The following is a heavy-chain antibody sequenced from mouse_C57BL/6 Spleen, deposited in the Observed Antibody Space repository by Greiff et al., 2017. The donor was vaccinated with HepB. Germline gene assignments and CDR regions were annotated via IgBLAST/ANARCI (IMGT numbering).Heavy chain of an antibody. CDR2: ISDGGSYT. Sequence: EVQRVESGGGLVKPGGSLKLSCAASGFTFSSYAMSWVRQTPEKRLEWVATISDGGSYTYYPDNVKGRFTISRDNAKNNLYLQMSHLKSEDTAMYYCARDGYGSSYDYWGQGTTLTVSS. CDR3: ARDGYGSSYDY. J-gene: IGHJ2*01. CDR1: GFTFSSYA. D-gene: IGHD1-1*01. V-gene: IGHV5-4*01.